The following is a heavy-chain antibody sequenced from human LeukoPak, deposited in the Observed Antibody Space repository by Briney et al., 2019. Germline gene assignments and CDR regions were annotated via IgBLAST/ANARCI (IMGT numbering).Heavy chain of an antibody. CDR2: INTNTGNP. CDR3: AREGRNNGLFSDYGGGPLDY. V-gene: IGHV7-4-1*02. CDR1: GYTFTSFA. J-gene: IGHJ4*02. D-gene: IGHD4/OR15-4a*01. Sequence: ASVNVSRKPSGYTFTSFAMNWVRQAPGQGREWMGWINTNTGNPTYAQGFTGRVVFSLDTSVSTAYLQISSLKAEDITVPYCAREGRNNGLFSDYGGGPLDYWGQGTLVTVSS.